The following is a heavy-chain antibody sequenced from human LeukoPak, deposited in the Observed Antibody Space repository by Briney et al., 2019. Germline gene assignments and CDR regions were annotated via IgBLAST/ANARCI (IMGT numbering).Heavy chain of an antibody. Sequence: GGSLRLSCTTSGFTFGGFAMSWVRQAPGKGLEWVSAISGSGGSTYYAGSVKGRFTISRDNAKNSLYLQMNSLRVEDTAVYYCARDRVRGVSDAFDIWGQGTMVTVSS. CDR2: ISGSGGST. D-gene: IGHD3-10*01. CDR1: GFTFGGFA. V-gene: IGHV3-23*01. CDR3: ARDRVRGVSDAFDI. J-gene: IGHJ3*02.